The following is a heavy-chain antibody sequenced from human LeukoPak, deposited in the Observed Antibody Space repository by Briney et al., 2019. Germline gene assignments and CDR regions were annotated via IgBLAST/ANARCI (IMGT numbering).Heavy chain of an antibody. J-gene: IGHJ1*01. CDR1: GCTLTELS. CDR3: ATDIAAAGTEYFQH. Sequence: GASVKVSCKVSGCTLTELSMHWVRQAPGKGLEWMGGFDPEDGETIYAQKFQGRVTMTEDTSTDTAYMELSSLRSEDTAVYYCATDIAAAGTEYFQHWGQGTLVTVSS. D-gene: IGHD6-13*01. CDR2: FDPEDGET. V-gene: IGHV1-24*01.